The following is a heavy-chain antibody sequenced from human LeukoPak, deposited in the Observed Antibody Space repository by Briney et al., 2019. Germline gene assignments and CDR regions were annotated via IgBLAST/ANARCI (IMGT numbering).Heavy chain of an antibody. Sequence: PGGSLRLSCAAPGFTFSSYAMSWVRQAPGKGLEWVSAISGSGGSTYYADSVKGRFTISRDNSKNTLYLQMNSLRAEDTAVYYCATTYSGSYRGILDVWGQGTTVTVSS. CDR1: GFTFSSYA. J-gene: IGHJ6*02. CDR2: ISGSGGST. V-gene: IGHV3-23*01. D-gene: IGHD1-26*01. CDR3: ATTYSGSYRGILDV.